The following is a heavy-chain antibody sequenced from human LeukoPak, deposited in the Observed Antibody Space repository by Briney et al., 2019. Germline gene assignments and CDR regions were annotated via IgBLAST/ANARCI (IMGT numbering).Heavy chain of an antibody. V-gene: IGHV3-23*01. D-gene: IGHD4-17*01. J-gene: IGHJ4*02. CDR2: ISGSGGST. CDR3: AIESTVTTPLDY. Sequence: SGGSLRLSCAASGFTFSSYWMSWVRQAPGKGLEWVSAISGSGGSTYYADSVKGRFTISRDNSKNTLYLQMNSLRAEDTAVYYCAIESTVTTPLDYWGQGTLVTVSS. CDR1: GFTFSSYW.